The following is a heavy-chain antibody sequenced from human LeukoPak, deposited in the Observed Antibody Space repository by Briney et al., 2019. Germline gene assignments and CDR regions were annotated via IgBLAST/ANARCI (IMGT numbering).Heavy chain of an antibody. D-gene: IGHD1-1*01. J-gene: IGHJ3*02. V-gene: IGHV1-69*05. CDR2: IIPIFGTA. CDR1: GGTFSSYA. CDR3: ARDSGTTRAFDI. Sequence: SVKVSCKASGGTFSSYAISWVRQAPGQGLEWMGGIIPIFGTANYAQRFQGRVTITTDESTSTAYMELSSLRSEDTAVYYCARDSGTTRAFDIWGQGTMVTVSS.